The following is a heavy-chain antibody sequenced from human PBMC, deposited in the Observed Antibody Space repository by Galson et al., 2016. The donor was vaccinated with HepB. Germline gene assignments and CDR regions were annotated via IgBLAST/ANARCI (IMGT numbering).Heavy chain of an antibody. CDR2: IYPGDSDT. D-gene: IGHD6-6*01. CDR1: GYSFSSYW. CDR3: ARHLFGSSSDYYGMDV. V-gene: IGHV5-51*01. J-gene: IGHJ6*02. Sequence: QSGAEVKKPGESLRISCKGSGYSFSSYWIHWVRQMPGKGLEWMGIIYPGDSDTRYSPSCKGQVTSSADKSISTAYLQWSSLKASDTAMYYCARHLFGSSSDYYGMDVWGQGTTVTVSS.